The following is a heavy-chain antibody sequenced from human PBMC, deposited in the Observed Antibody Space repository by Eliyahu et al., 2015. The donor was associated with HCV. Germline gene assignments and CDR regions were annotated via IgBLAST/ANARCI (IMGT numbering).Heavy chain of an antibody. CDR3: ARESPLRNDAFDF. CDR1: GGSFSGSY. J-gene: IGHJ3*01. D-gene: IGHD4-17*01. CDR2: IRSGGST. Sequence: QVQLQQWGAGLLKPSETLSLTCAVYGGSFSGSYWSWIRQPPGKGVEWVGGIRSGGSTSHNPSLKSRVTISIDTSKTQFSLNLSSLTAADTAVYYCARESPLRNDAFDFWGQGTMVTVSS. V-gene: IGHV4-34*01.